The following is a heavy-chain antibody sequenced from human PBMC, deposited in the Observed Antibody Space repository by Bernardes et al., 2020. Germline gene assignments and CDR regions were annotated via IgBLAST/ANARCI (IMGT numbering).Heavy chain of an antibody. CDR3: ARHFMYADSSHFDY. CDR2: ISYNVGT. Sequence: SETLSLTCSVSGVSISNRGDYWGWIRQPPGKGLEWIASISYNVGTYYTPSLKSRLTISVDTSKNQFSLMVSSVTAADTALYFCARHFMYADSSHFDYWGRGILVTVSS. J-gene: IGHJ4*01. D-gene: IGHD2-8*01. CDR1: GVSISNRGDY. V-gene: IGHV4-39*01.